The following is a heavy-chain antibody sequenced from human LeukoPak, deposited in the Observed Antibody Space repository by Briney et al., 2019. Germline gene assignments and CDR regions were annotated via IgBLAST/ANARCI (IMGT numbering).Heavy chain of an antibody. D-gene: IGHD3-22*01. Sequence: SETLSLTCTVSDGSFSSYYWSWIRQPPGKGPEWIGYIYYSGSSNYNPSLKSRVTISVDTSKNHFSLKLSSVTAADTAVYYCARGNCYDSRTYYRAFDIWGQGTMVTVSS. CDR3: ARGNCYDSRTYYRAFDI. CDR2: IYYSGSS. J-gene: IGHJ3*02. CDR1: DGSFSSYY. V-gene: IGHV4-59*01.